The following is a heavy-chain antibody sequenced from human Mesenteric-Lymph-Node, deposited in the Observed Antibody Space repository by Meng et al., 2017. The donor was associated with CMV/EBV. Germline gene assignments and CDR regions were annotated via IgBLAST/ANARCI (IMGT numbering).Heavy chain of an antibody. Sequence: QVQVQQWGAGLVKTSETLSVTFAVYGGSFSGYYWNLIRQSQEKGLEWIGEINHSGSTTYNPSFKSRIIIAVDTSTNQISLNMSSVTAADTAVYDCARGSSYDILTGYFDYWGQGALVTVSS. D-gene: IGHD3-9*01. CDR3: ARGSSYDILTGYFDY. V-gene: IGHV4-34*01. CDR2: INHSGST. CDR1: GGSFSGYY. J-gene: IGHJ4*02.